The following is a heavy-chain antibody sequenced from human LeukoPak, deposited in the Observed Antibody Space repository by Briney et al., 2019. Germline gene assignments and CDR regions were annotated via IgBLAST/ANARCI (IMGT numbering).Heavy chain of an antibody. CDR3: ARLKFYDSTGYSPGYYMDV. D-gene: IGHD3-22*01. CDR2: IYYSGIT. Sequence: PSETLSLTCTVSGGSIISNYWSWIRQSAGTGLEWIRRIYYSGITNYNPSLKSRVTMSLDKSRKQFSLRLTSVTAADTAVYYCARLKFYDSTGYSPGYYMDVWGKGTTVS. V-gene: IGHV4-4*07. CDR1: GGSIISNY. J-gene: IGHJ6*03.